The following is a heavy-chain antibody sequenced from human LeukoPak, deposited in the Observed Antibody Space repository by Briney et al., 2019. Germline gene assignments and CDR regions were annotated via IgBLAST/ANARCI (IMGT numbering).Heavy chain of an antibody. CDR3: AWYGVTHGLDV. D-gene: IGHD3-10*01. Sequence: AGGSLRLSCAASGFSLSNYWMSWGRQAPGKGLEWVANINQDGSDKYYVDSVMGRFTISKDNAKNSVYLQMNSLRPEDTAIYYCAWYGVTHGLDVWGQGTTVTVSS. CDR1: GFSLSNYW. J-gene: IGHJ6*02. V-gene: IGHV3-7*01. CDR2: INQDGSDK.